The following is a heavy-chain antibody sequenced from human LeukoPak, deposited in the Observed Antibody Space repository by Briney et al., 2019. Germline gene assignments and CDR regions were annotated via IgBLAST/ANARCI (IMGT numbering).Heavy chain of an antibody. D-gene: IGHD3-16*01. CDR2: ISGDTTYI. CDR1: GFTFSDYY. J-gene: IGHJ6*02. V-gene: IGHV3-21*01. Sequence: GGSLRLSCAASGFTFSDYYMNWVRQAPGKGLEWVSSISGDTTYIYYADSLKGRFTISRDNAKSSLYLQMNSLRAEDMAVYYCARVVFSGMDVWGLGTTVTVSS. CDR3: ARVVFSGMDV.